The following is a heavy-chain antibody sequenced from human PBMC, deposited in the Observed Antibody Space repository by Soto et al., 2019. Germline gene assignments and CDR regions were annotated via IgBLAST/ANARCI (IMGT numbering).Heavy chain of an antibody. CDR1: GFTLSDHY. V-gene: IGHV3-72*01. CDR3: VRWDSGNPEN. Sequence: EVQLVESGGGLVQPGGSLGLSCVVSGFTLSDHYIDWVRQAPGKGLEWVGRTKNKAQRYTTEYAASVKGRFTISRDDSENSVYLQMNSLKTEDMAVYYCVRWDSGNPENWGQGTLVTVSS. CDR2: TKNKAQRYTT. D-gene: IGHD1-26*01. J-gene: IGHJ4*02.